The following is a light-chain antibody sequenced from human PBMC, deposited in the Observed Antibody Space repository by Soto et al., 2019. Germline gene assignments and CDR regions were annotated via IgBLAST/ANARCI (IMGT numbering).Light chain of an antibody. V-gene: IGKV3-20*01. CDR1: QSVSTSY. Sequence: EIVLTQSPGTLSLSPGERATLSCRASQSVSTSYLAWYQQKPGQAPRLLILDASTRATGFPDRFSGSGSGTVFTLIISRLEPEDFAVYYCQQYGGSPLTFGGGTKVEIK. J-gene: IGKJ4*01. CDR3: QQYGGSPLT. CDR2: DAS.